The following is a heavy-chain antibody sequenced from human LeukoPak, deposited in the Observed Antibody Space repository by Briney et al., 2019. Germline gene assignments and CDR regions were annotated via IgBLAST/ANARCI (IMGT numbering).Heavy chain of an antibody. V-gene: IGHV3-15*07. D-gene: IGHD1-20*01. J-gene: IGHJ4*02. CDR2: IRSKADGETI. CDR3: STLTSRGLSDS. Sequence: GGSLRLSCAASGFTFTNAWMNWVRQAPGKGLEWVGRIRSKADGETIDYAAPVKGRFTFSRDDSKNMLYLQMNSLKSEDTAVYYCSTLTSRGLSDSWGQGTLVTVSS. CDR1: GFTFTNAW.